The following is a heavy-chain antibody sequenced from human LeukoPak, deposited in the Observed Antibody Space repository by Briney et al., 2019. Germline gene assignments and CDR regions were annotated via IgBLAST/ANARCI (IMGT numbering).Heavy chain of an antibody. Sequence: VSVKVSCKASGYSFTTYALHWVRQAPGQRLEWMGWINTGNGNTKYSQKFQGRVTITRDTSATTAYMELSSLRSEDTAVYYCARAPGSGSYSVFDYWGQGTLVTVSS. CDR1: GYSFTTYA. J-gene: IGHJ4*02. D-gene: IGHD1-26*01. CDR2: INTGNGNT. CDR3: ARAPGSGSYSVFDY. V-gene: IGHV1-3*04.